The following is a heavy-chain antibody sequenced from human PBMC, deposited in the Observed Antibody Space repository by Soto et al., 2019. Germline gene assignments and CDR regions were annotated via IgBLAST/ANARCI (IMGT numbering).Heavy chain of an antibody. CDR3: ARGPYDYVWGSDPPHFDY. V-gene: IGHV3-11*01. CDR1: GFTFSDYY. J-gene: IGHJ4*02. D-gene: IGHD3-16*02. Sequence: QVQLVESGGGLVKPGGSLRLSCAASGFTFSDYYMSWIRQAPGKGLEWVSYISSSGSTIYYADSVKGRFTISRDNAKNSLYLQMNSLRAEETAVYYCARGPYDYVWGSDPPHFDYWCQGTLVTVSS. CDR2: ISSSGSTI.